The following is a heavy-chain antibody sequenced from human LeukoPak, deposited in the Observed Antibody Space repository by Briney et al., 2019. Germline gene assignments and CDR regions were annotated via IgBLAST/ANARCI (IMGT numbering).Heavy chain of an antibody. V-gene: IGHV4-59*01. J-gene: IGHJ4*02. CDR2: IYYSGST. CDR3: ARVSGDGDYFDY. Sequence: SETPSLTCAVSGGSISSYYWSWIRQPPGKGLEWLGYIYYSGSTNYNPSLKSRLTISVDTSKNQFSLKLNSLTAADTAVYYCARVSGDGDYFDYWGQGTLVTVSS. CDR1: GGSISSYY. D-gene: IGHD4-17*01.